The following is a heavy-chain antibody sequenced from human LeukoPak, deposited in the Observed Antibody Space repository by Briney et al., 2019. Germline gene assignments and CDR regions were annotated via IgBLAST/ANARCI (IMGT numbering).Heavy chain of an antibody. CDR2: VYHSGRT. D-gene: IGHD3-22*01. CDR1: GYSISSGYY. Sequence: PSETLSLTCTVSGYSISSGYYWGWIRQPPGKGLEWIGSVYHSGRTFYNPSLKSRVTISVDTSKNQFSLKLSSVTAADTAVYYCARGYDSSGYFDYWGQGTLVTVSS. V-gene: IGHV4-38-2*02. J-gene: IGHJ4*02. CDR3: ARGYDSSGYFDY.